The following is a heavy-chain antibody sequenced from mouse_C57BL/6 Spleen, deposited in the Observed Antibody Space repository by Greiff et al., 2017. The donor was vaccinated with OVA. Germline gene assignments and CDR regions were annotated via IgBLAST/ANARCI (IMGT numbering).Heavy chain of an antibody. CDR2: IDPSDSET. CDR3: ARPHYGNYYYAMDY. V-gene: IGHV1-52*01. D-gene: IGHD2-1*01. CDR1: GYTFTSYW. Sequence: VQLQQSGAELVRPGSSVKLSCKASGYTFTSYWMHWVKQRPIQGLEWIGNIDPSDSETHYNQKFKDKATLTVDKSSSTAYMQLSSLTSEDSAVYYCARPHYGNYYYAMDYWGQGTSVTVSS. J-gene: IGHJ4*01.